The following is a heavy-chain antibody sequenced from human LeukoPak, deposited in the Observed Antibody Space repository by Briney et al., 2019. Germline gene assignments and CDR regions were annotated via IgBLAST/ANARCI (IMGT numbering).Heavy chain of an antibody. D-gene: IGHD6-6*01. V-gene: IGHV5-51*01. CDR1: GFSFTSYW. Sequence: PGESLKISCKTSGFSFTSYWIGWVRQMPGKGLEWMGIIYPGGSDSKYSPSFQGQVTISVDKSINTAYLQWSSLKASDTAMYYCARMAARPFDYWGQGTLVTVSS. CDR2: IYPGGSDS. J-gene: IGHJ4*02. CDR3: ARMAARPFDY.